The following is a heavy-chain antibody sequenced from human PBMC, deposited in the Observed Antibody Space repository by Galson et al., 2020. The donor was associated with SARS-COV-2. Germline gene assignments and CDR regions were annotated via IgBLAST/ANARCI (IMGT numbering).Heavy chain of an antibody. Sequence: TGGSLRLSCAASGFTVSTNYMSWVRQAPGKGLEWVSVIYSGDSTYYADSVKGRFTISRDNMKNTLYLQMTSLRVEDTAVYYCARERNRRAVATTFQHWGQGTLVTVSS. J-gene: IGHJ1*01. D-gene: IGHD6-19*01. V-gene: IGHV3-66*01. CDR1: GFTVSTNY. CDR2: IYSGDST. CDR3: ARERNRRAVATTFQH.